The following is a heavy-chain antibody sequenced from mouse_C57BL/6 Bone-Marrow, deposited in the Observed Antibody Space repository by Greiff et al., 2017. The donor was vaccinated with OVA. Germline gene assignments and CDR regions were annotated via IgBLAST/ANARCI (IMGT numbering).Heavy chain of an antibody. CDR1: GYTFTSYG. Sequence: VKLQESGAELARPGASVKLSCKASGYTFTSYGISWVKQRTGQGLEWIGEIYPRSGNTYYNEKFKGKATLTADKSSSTAYMELRSLTSEDSAVYFCARKGRYFDVWGTGTTVTVSS. CDR2: IYPRSGNT. CDR3: ARKGRYFDV. V-gene: IGHV1-81*01. J-gene: IGHJ1*03.